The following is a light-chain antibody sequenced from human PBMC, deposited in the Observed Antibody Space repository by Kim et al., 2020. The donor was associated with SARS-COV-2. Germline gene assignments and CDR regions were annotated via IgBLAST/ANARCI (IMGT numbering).Light chain of an antibody. CDR3: QQSYITPFT. V-gene: IGKV1-39*01. Sequence: ASFGDRVTITCRTTQSISSHLNWYQQKPGRAPNLLISAASTLQGGVPSRFSGSGSETDFTLTISSLQPEDFATYFCQQSYITPFTFGPGTKVDIK. CDR1: QSISSH. CDR2: AAS. J-gene: IGKJ3*01.